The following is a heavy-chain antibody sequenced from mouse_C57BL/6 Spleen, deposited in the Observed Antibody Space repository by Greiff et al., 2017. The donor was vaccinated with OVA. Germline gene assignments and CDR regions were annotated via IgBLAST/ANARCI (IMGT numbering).Heavy chain of an antibody. Sequence: VQLQASGPELVKPGASVKISCKASGYAFSSSWMNWVKQRPGTGLEWIGRIYPGDGDTKYNGKFKGKGALTADKSSSTAYMQLSSLTSEDSAVYFCAREVITTIYYYAMDYWGQGTSVTVSS. V-gene: IGHV1-82*01. J-gene: IGHJ4*01. CDR2: IYPGDGDT. CDR1: GYAFSSSW. CDR3: AREVITTIYYYAMDY. D-gene: IGHD2-4*01.